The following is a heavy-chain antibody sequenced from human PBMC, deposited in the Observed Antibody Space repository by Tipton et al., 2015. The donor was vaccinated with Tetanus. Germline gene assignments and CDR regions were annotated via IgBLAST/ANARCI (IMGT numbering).Heavy chain of an antibody. V-gene: IGHV5-51*01. CDR3: ARAHCSDGVCNFDF. CDR1: GYIFTNYW. D-gene: IGHD2-15*01. J-gene: IGHJ4*02. CDR2: IYPGDSDT. Sequence: VQLVQSGGEVKKPGESLKISCKGSGYIFTNYWIEWVRQKPGKGLEWMGIIYPGDSDTRYSPSFQVQVTISVDKSINTAFLQWSSLKASDTSMFYCARAHCSDGVCNFDFWGQGALVTVAS.